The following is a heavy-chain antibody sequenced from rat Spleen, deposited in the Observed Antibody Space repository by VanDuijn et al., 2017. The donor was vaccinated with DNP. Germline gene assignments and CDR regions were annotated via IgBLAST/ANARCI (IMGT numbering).Heavy chain of an antibody. CDR3: ARHPLYGGYMYFDS. D-gene: IGHD1-11*01. J-gene: IGHJ2*01. CDR1: GFTFSDYY. V-gene: IGHV5-22*01. CDR2: ISYDGGNT. Sequence: EVQLVESGGGLVQPGRSLKLSCAASGFTFSDYYMAWVRQAPTKGLELVAYISYDGGNTYYGDSVKGRFTISRENAKSILYLQMISLRSEDMATYYCARHPLYGGYMYFDSWGQGVMVTVSS.